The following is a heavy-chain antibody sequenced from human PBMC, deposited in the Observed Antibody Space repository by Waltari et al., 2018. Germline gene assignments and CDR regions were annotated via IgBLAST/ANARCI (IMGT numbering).Heavy chain of an antibody. J-gene: IGHJ5*02. CDR3: ARGGWGFYLDL. CDR1: GFTFSSYN. Sequence: DVQLMESGGGLVKPGGSLRRSCAASGFTFSSYNMNWVRQAPGKGLEWVSSISATGGYIHYADSVKGRFTISRDNAKNSLYLQMSSLRDEDTAVYYCARGGWGFYLDLWGQGALVTVSS. V-gene: IGHV3-21*01. D-gene: IGHD7-27*01. CDR2: ISATGGYI.